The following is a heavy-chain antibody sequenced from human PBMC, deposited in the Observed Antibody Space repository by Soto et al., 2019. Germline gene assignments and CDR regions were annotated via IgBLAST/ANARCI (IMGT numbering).Heavy chain of an antibody. J-gene: IGHJ4*02. CDR3: AREKPYSSSWYHDY. CDR1: GGSFSGYY. D-gene: IGHD6-13*01. V-gene: IGHV4-34*01. CDR2: INHSGST. Sequence: SDTLSLTCAVYGGSFSGYYWSWIRQPPGKGLEWIGEINHSGSTNYNPSLKSRVTISVDTSKNQFSLKLSSVTAADTAVYYCAREKPYSSSWYHDYWGQGTLVTVSS.